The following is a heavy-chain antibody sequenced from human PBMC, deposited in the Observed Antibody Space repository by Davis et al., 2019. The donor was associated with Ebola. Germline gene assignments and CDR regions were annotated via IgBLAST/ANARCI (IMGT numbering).Heavy chain of an antibody. CDR3: ARAVRYSVVVTRSSRKYYFDY. V-gene: IGHV1-8*01. J-gene: IGHJ4*02. Sequence: ASVKVSCKASGYTFTSYDINWVRQATGQGLEWMGWMNPNRGNTGYAQKFQGRVTMTRNTSISTAYMELISLRSEDTAVYYCARAVRYSVVVTRSSRKYYFDYWGQGTLVTVSS. CDR2: MNPNRGNT. CDR1: GYTFTSYD. D-gene: IGHD2-2*01.